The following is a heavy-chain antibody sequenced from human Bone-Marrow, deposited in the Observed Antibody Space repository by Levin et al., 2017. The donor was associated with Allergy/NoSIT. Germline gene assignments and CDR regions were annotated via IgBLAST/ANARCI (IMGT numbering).Heavy chain of an antibody. CDR1: GFSLSTSEMC. CDR3: ARNIAAAGVNYYSYYMDV. V-gene: IGHV2-70*11. Sequence: QTLSLTCTFSGFSLSTSEMCVSWIRQPPGKALEWLARIDWDDNKYYSTSLKTRLTISRDTSKNQVVLTMTNMDPVDTATYYCARNIAAAGVNYYSYYMDVWGSGTTVTVSS. CDR2: IDWDDNK. J-gene: IGHJ6*03. D-gene: IGHD6-13*01.